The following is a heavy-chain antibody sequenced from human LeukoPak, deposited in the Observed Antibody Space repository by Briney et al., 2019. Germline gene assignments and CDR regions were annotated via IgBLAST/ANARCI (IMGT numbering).Heavy chain of an antibody. CDR3: ARDDSSGSDAFDI. V-gene: IGHV3-48*01. J-gene: IGHJ3*02. D-gene: IGHD3-22*01. CDR1: GFTFSSYS. Sequence: GSLRLSCAASGFTFSSYSMNWVRQAPGKGLEWVSYISSSSSTIYYADSVKGRFTISGDNAKNSLYLQMNSLRAEDTAVYYCARDDSSGSDAFDIWGQGTMVTVSS. CDR2: ISSSSSTI.